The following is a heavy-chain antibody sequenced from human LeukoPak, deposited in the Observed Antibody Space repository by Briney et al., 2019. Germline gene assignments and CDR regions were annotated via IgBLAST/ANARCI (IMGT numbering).Heavy chain of an antibody. CDR2: INQDGREK. J-gene: IGHJ4*02. Sequence: GGSLRLSCAASGFTFSSYWMSWVRQAPGKGLEWVANINQDGREKYYVDSVKGRFTISRDNAENSLYLQMNSLRAEDTAVYFCARGDKFSGDYWGQGTLVTVSS. CDR1: GFTFSSYW. V-gene: IGHV3-7*04. D-gene: IGHD2-15*01. CDR3: ARGDKFSGDY.